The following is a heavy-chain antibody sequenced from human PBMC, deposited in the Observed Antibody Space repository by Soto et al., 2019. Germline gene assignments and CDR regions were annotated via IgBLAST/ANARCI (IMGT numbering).Heavy chain of an antibody. Sequence: QVQLQQWGAGLLKPSETLSLTCAVYGGSFSGYYWSWIRQPPGKGLEWIGEIKHSGSTNYNPSLKSRVTISVDTSKNQFSLKLSSVTAADRAVYYCARGSSYCSGGSCYSDYWGQGTLVTVSS. J-gene: IGHJ4*02. CDR1: GGSFSGYY. D-gene: IGHD2-15*01. CDR3: ARGSSYCSGGSCYSDY. V-gene: IGHV4-34*01. CDR2: IKHSGST.